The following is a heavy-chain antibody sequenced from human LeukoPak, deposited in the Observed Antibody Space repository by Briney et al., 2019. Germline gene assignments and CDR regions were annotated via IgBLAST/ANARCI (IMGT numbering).Heavy chain of an antibody. J-gene: IGHJ4*02. V-gene: IGHV1-18*01. CDR1: GYTFTSYG. Sequence: ASVKVSCKASGYTFTSYGISWVRQAPGQGLEWMGWISAYNGNTNYAQKLQGRVTMTTDTSTSTAYMELRSLRSDDTAVYYCARDPRYSSGGEPWDYWGQGTLVTVSS. D-gene: IGHD6-19*01. CDR3: ARDPRYSSGGEPWDY. CDR2: ISAYNGNT.